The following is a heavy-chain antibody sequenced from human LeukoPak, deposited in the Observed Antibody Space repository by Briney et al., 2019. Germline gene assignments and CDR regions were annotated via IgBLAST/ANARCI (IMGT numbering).Heavy chain of an antibody. CDR1: GFTFSSYE. Sequence: GGFLRLSCAASGFTFSSYEMNWVRQAPGKGLEWVSYISSSGSTIYYADSVKGRFTISRDNAKNSLYLQMNSLRAEDTAVYYCARDRGSGWYETSDGFDYWGQGTLVTVSS. J-gene: IGHJ4*02. V-gene: IGHV3-48*03. CDR2: ISSSGSTI. CDR3: ARDRGSGWYETSDGFDY. D-gene: IGHD6-19*01.